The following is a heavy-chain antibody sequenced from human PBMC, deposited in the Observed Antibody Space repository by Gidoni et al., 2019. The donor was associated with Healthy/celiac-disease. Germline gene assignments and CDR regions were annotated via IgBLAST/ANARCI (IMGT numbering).Heavy chain of an antibody. CDR3: AKDFSLRYFDWLLTSEPDY. Sequence: QVQLVESGGGVVQPGRSLRLSCAASGFTFSSYGMHWVRQAPGKGLEWVAVISYDGSNKYYADSVKGRFTISRDNSKNTLYLQMNSLRAEDTAVYYCAKDFSLRYFDWLLTSEPDYWGQGTLVTVSS. CDR2: ISYDGSNK. D-gene: IGHD3-9*01. V-gene: IGHV3-30*18. J-gene: IGHJ4*02. CDR1: GFTFSSYG.